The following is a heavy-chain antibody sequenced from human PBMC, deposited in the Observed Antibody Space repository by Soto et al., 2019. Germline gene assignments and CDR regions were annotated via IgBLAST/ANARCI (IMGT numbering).Heavy chain of an antibody. J-gene: IGHJ5*02. V-gene: IGHV1-46*01. CDR1: GYTFTSYY. D-gene: IGHD5-18*01. CDR2: INPSGGST. Sequence: ASVKVSCKASGYTFTSYYMHWVRQAPGQGLEWMGIINPSGGSTSYAQKFQGRVTMTRDTSTSTVYMELSSLRSEDTAVYYCARDGGVDTAMVTDWFGPWGQGTLVTSPQ. CDR3: ARDGGVDTAMVTDWFGP.